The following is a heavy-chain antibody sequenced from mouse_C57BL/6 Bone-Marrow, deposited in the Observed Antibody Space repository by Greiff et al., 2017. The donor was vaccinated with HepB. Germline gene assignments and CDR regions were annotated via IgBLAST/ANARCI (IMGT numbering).Heavy chain of an antibody. CDR3: AREDYYGSSYWYFDV. J-gene: IGHJ1*03. Sequence: EVKLMESEGGLVQPGRSMKLSCTASGFTFSDYYMAWVRQVPEKGLEWVANITYDGSSTYYMDSLKSRFIISRDNAKNILYLQMSSLKSEDTATYYCAREDYYGSSYWYFDVWGTGTTVTVSS. V-gene: IGHV5-16*01. D-gene: IGHD1-1*01. CDR2: ITYDGSST. CDR1: GFTFSDYY.